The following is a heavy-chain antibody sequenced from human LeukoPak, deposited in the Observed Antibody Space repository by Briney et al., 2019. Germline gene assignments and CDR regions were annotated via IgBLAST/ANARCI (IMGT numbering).Heavy chain of an antibody. V-gene: IGHV3-11*04. D-gene: IGHD6-13*01. CDR2: ISSGGSTI. Sequence: GGSLRLSCAASGFTFSDYYMSWIRQAPGKGLEWVSYISSGGSTIYYADSVKGRFTISRDNAKNSLYLQMNSLRAEDTAVYYCASGTAAAGYRKYYYYMDVWGKGTTVTVSS. CDR3: ASGTAAAGYRKYYYYMDV. J-gene: IGHJ6*03. CDR1: GFTFSDYY.